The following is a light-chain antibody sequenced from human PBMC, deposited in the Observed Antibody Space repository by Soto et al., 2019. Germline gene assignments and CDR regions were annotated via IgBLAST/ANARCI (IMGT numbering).Light chain of an antibody. CDR3: QQFGSSVT. J-gene: IGKJ5*01. CDR2: KAS. V-gene: IGKV1-5*03. CDR1: QRISSW. Sequence: DIQMTQSPSTXSASVGDRGTITCRASQRISSWLAWYQQKPGKAPKLLIYKASTLQSGVPSRFSGSGSGTEFTLTISRLEPEDFAVYYCQQFGSSVTFGQGTRLEI.